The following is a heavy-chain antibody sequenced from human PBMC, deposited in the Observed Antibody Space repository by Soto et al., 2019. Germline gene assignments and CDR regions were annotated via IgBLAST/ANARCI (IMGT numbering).Heavy chain of an antibody. CDR1: GFTFSSYA. CDR2: ISGSGGST. D-gene: IGHD3-3*01. V-gene: IGHV3-23*01. Sequence: GSLRLSCAASGFTFSSYAMSWVRQAPGKGLEWVSAISGSGGSTYYADSVKGRFTISRDNSKNTLYLQMNSLRAEDTAVYYCANDHNYDFRSGPDAFDKWGQATMVTVS. CDR3: ANDHNYDFRSGPDAFDK. J-gene: IGHJ3*02.